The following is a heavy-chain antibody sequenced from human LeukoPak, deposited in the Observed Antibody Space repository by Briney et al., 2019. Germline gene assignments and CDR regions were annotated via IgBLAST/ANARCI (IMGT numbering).Heavy chain of an antibody. CDR1: GGTFSSYA. CDR2: IIPIFGTA. D-gene: IGHD3-9*01. Sequence: SVKVSCKASGGTFSSYAISWVRQAPGQGLEWMGGIIPIFGTANYAQKFQGRVTITADKSTSTAYMELSSLRSEDTAVYYCARITRSDYDILTGLPLYYYYGKDVWGKGTTVTVSS. CDR3: ARITRSDYDILTGLPLYYYYGKDV. J-gene: IGHJ6*04. V-gene: IGHV1-69*06.